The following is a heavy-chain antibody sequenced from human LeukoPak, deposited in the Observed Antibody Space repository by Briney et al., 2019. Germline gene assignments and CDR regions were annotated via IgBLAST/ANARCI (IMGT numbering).Heavy chain of an antibody. D-gene: IGHD3-22*01. Sequence: ASVKVSCKASGYTFTGHYMHWVRQAPGQGLEWMGWINPNSGGTNYAQKFQGWVTMTRDTSISTAYMELSRLRSDDTAVYYCARDGDSSGYLLFDYWGQGTLVTVSS. J-gene: IGHJ4*02. CDR2: INPNSGGT. V-gene: IGHV1-2*04. CDR3: ARDGDSSGYLLFDY. CDR1: GYTFTGHY.